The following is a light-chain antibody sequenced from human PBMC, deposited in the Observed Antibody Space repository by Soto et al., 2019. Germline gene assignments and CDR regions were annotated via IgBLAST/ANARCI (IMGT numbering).Light chain of an antibody. CDR2: VNSDGSH. J-gene: IGLJ7*01. Sequence: QSVLTQSPSASASLGASVKLTCTLSSGHSSYAIAWHQQQPEKGPRYLMKVNSDGSHSKGDGIPDRFSGSSSGAERYLTISSLQSEDEADYYCQTWGTGIGLFGGGTQLTVL. CDR1: SGHSSYA. CDR3: QTWGTGIGL. V-gene: IGLV4-69*01.